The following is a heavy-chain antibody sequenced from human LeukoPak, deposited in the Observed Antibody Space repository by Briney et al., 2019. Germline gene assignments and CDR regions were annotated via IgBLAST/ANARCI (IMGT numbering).Heavy chain of an antibody. V-gene: IGHV1-46*01. D-gene: IGHD2-2*01. J-gene: IGHJ4*02. CDR3: ARDQRECSSTSCLTSPWD. Sequence: GVSVKVSCKASRYTFTSYFMHWVGQAPGQGLEWMGLINPCGGSTSYAQKFQGRVTMTRDTSTSAVYMELSSLRSEDTAVYDCARDQRECSSTSCLTSPWDWGQGALVTVSS. CDR1: RYTFTSYF. CDR2: INPCGGST.